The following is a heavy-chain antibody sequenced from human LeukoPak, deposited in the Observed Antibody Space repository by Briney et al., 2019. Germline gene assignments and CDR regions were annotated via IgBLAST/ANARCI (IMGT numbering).Heavy chain of an antibody. V-gene: IGHV4-34*01. D-gene: IGHD3-10*01. J-gene: IGHJ4*02. Sequence: SETLSLTCAVYGASLSLGNYRWNWIRQPPGKGLQWIGEVNHGGATNYNLSLKSRVTISVDMSNNQFSLKMNSMTATDTAVYYCARANYGSGTFYRAYLDYWGPGTQVSVSS. CDR3: ARANYGSGTFYRAYLDY. CDR2: VNHGGAT. CDR1: GASLSLGNYR.